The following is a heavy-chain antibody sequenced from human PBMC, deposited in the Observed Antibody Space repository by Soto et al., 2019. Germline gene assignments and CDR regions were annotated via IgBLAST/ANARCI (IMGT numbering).Heavy chain of an antibody. CDR2: IDPSDSYT. V-gene: IGHV5-10-1*01. Sequence: GESLKISCKGSGYSFTSYWISWVRQMPGKGLEWMGRIDPSDSYTNYSPSFQGHVTISADKSISTAYLQWSSLKASDTAMYYCATHANTYYYDSSALNAFDIWGQGTMVTV. CDR1: GYSFTSYW. J-gene: IGHJ3*02. CDR3: ATHANTYYYDSSALNAFDI. D-gene: IGHD3-22*01.